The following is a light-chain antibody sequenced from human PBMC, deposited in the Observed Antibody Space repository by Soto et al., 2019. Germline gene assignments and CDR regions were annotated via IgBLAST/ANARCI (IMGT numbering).Light chain of an antibody. J-gene: IGLJ3*02. V-gene: IGLV2-14*03. CDR3: SSYTNRNTVV. CDR1: SSDVGGYTY. CDR2: DVT. Sequence: QSALTQPASVSGSPGQSITIFCTGTSSDVGGYTYVSWYQQRPGKPPKLMIYDVTNRPSGVSNRFSGSKSGSTASLTISGLQSEDDGDYYCSSYTNRNTVVFGGGTQMTVL.